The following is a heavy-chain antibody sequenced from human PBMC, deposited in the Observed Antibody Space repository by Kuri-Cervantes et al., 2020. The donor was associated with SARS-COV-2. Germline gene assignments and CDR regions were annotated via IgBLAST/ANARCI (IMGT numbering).Heavy chain of an antibody. CDR3: ARFRITMRGFDP. J-gene: IGHJ5*02. CDR2: INPNSGGT. Sequence: ASVKVSWKASGYTFTGYYMHWVRQAPGQGLEWMGWINPNSGGTNYAQKFQGRVTMTRDTSISTAYMELSRLRSDDTAVYYCARFRITMRGFDPWGQGTLVTVSS. D-gene: IGHD3-22*01. V-gene: IGHV1-2*02. CDR1: GYTFTGYY.